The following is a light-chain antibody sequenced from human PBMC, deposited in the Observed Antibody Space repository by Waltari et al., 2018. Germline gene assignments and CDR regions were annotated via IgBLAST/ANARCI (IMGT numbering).Light chain of an antibody. V-gene: IGKV1-39*01. Sequence: DTQMTQSPSSLSASVGDRVTLTCRASQNLNNYLNWYQQKVGRAPKLLIYATSSLQSGVPSRCSGIGSGTHCTLTINRLQPEDFATYSCQQSYTTPRTFGQGTNLEIK. CDR2: ATS. CDR3: QQSYTTPRT. CDR1: QNLNNY. J-gene: IGKJ2*01.